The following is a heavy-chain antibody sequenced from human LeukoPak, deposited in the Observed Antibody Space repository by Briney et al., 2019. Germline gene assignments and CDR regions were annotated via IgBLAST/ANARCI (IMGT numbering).Heavy chain of an antibody. V-gene: IGHV1-24*01. Sequence: ASVKVSCKVSGYTLTELSMHWVRQAPGKGLEWMGGFDPEDGETIYAQKFQGRVTMTRDTSTSTVYMELSSLRSEGTAVYYCARSGYYYDSSGYYSPWGQGTLVTVSS. CDR3: ARSGYYYDSSGYYSP. CDR2: FDPEDGET. CDR1: GYTLTELS. D-gene: IGHD3-22*01. J-gene: IGHJ5*02.